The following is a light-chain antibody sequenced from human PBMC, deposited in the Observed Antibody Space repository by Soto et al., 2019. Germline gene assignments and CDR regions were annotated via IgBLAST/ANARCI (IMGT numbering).Light chain of an antibody. CDR3: CSYASGSIYV. CDR2: EVG. CDR1: SSDVGAFNY. Sequence: QSALTQPASVSGSPGQSITISCTGTSSDVGAFNYVSWYLQYPGQAPKLMISEVGTRPSGVSNRFSGSMSGNTAAPTISGLQAEHEADYYCCSYASGSIYVFGTGTKLTVL. V-gene: IGLV2-14*01. J-gene: IGLJ1*01.